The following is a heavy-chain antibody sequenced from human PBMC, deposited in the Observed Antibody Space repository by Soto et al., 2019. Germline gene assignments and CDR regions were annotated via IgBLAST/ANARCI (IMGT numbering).Heavy chain of an antibody. CDR1: GGSISSYY. CDR3: AREHYGSGSYFDY. CDR2: IYYSGST. D-gene: IGHD3-10*01. V-gene: IGHV4-59*01. J-gene: IGHJ4*02. Sequence: SETLSLTCTVSGGSISSYYWSWIRQPPGKGLEWIGYIYYSGSTNYNPSLKSRVTISVDTSKNQFSLKLSSVTAADTAVYYCAREHYGSGSYFDYWGQGTLVTVSS.